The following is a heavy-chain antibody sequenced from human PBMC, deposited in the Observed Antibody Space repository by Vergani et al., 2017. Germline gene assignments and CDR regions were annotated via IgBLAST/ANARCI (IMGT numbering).Heavy chain of an antibody. J-gene: IGHJ6*03. CDR3: ARDLGGGPPDYYYYMDV. V-gene: IGHV4-30-2*01. CDR2: IYHSGST. CDR1: GGFISSGGYS. Sequence: QLQLQESASGLVKPSQTLSLNCAVSGGFISSGGYSWRWIRQPPGKGLEWIGYIYHSGSTYYNPSLKSRVTISVDRSKNQFPLKLSSVTAADTAVYYCARDLGGGPPDYYYYMDVWGKGTTVTVSS. D-gene: IGHD3-16*01.